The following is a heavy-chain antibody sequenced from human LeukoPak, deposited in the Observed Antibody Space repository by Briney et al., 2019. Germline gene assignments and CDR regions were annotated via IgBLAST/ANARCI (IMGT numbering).Heavy chain of an antibody. Sequence: SETLSLTCTVSGGSISSGGYYWSWIRQHPGKGLEWIGYIYYSGSTYYNPSLKSRVTISVDTSKNQFSLKLSSVTAADTAVYYCARVDSIRGWFDPWGQGTLVTVSS. CDR2: IYYSGST. CDR1: GGSISSGGYY. V-gene: IGHV4-31*03. CDR3: ARVDSIRGWFDP. J-gene: IGHJ5*02. D-gene: IGHD3-22*01.